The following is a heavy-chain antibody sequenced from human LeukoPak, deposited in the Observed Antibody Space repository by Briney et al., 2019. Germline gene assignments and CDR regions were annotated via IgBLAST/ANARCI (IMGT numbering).Heavy chain of an antibody. CDR1: GFTFSSYA. Sequence: SGGSLRLSCAASGFTFSSYAMHWVRQAPGKGLEWVAVISYDRSNKYYADSVKGRFTISRDNSKNTLYLQMNSLRAEDTAVYYCARGLEWFFNDYWGQGTLATVSS. D-gene: IGHD3-3*01. V-gene: IGHV3-30-3*01. J-gene: IGHJ4*02. CDR2: ISYDRSNK. CDR3: ARGLEWFFNDY.